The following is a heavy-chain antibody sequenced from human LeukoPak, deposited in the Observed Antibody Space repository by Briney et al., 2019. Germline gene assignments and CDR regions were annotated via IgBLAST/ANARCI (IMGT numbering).Heavy chain of an antibody. CDR1: GDSISSTHW. CDR2: IYHSGST. CDR3: ARDGYSSGWAHAFDY. J-gene: IGHJ4*02. Sequence: SGTLSLTCAVSGDSISSTHWWNWVRQPPGKGLEWIGEIYHSGSTHYNPSLKSRVTISVDKSKNQFSLRLTSVTAADTAVYYCARDGYSSGWAHAFDYWGQGTLVTVSS. V-gene: IGHV4-4*02. D-gene: IGHD6-19*01.